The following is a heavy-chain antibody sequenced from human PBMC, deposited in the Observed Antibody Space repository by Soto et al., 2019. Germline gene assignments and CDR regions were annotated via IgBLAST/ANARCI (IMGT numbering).Heavy chain of an antibody. Sequence: SETLSLTCTVSGGSVSSGSYYWSWIRQPPGKGLEWIGYIYYSGSTNYNPSLKSRVTISVDTSKNQFSLKLSSVTAADTAVYYYARVWPAMVRFDPWGQGTLVTVSS. J-gene: IGHJ5*02. V-gene: IGHV4-61*01. CDR1: GGSVSSGSYY. CDR3: ARVWPAMVRFDP. D-gene: IGHD5-18*01. CDR2: IYYSGST.